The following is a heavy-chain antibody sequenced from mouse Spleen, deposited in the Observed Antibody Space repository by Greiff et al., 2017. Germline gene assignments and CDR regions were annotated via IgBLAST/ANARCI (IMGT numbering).Heavy chain of an antibody. CDR1: GFTFSSYT. CDR2: ISSGGGNT. Sequence: EVQVVESGGGLVKPGGSLKLSCAASGFTFSSYTMSWVRQTPEKRLEWVATISSGGGNTYYPDSVKGRFTISRDNAKNTLYLQMSSLRSEDTALYYCARYSLHYYGYEYYFDYWGQGTTLTVSS. V-gene: IGHV5-9*03. D-gene: IGHD1-2*01. J-gene: IGHJ2*01. CDR3: ARYSLHYYGYEYYFDY.